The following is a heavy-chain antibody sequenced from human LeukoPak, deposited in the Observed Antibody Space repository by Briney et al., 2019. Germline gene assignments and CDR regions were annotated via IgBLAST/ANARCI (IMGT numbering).Heavy chain of an antibody. Sequence: SETLSLTCTVSGGSLTGYFWSWIRQPPGKGLEWVGYVFYEGNTNYNPSLKSRVTISVDKSKNQFSLKLTSVTAADTAVYFCATDGYFEVWGRGTLVTVSS. CDR3: ATDGYFEV. J-gene: IGHJ2*01. CDR1: GGSLTGYF. V-gene: IGHV4-59*01. CDR2: VFYEGNT.